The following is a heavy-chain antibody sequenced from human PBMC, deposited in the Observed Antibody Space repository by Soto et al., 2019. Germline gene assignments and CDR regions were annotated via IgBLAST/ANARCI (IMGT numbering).Heavy chain of an antibody. Sequence: SETLSLTCTASGDSISSSNYLWGWIRQPPGKGLEWIGSFSFGGPTYYNPSLESRVTISVDTSKNQFSLRLRSVTAADTALYYCASGYSTNNWFDPWGQGXLVTVYS. CDR2: FSFGGPT. CDR3: ASGYSTNNWFDP. J-gene: IGHJ5*02. V-gene: IGHV4-39*01. D-gene: IGHD2-15*01. CDR1: GDSISSSNYL.